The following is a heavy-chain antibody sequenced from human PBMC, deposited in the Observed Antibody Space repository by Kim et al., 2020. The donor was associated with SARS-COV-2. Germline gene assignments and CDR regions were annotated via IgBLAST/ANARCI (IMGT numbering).Heavy chain of an antibody. CDR2: I. V-gene: IGHV3-9*01. J-gene: IGHJ4*02. CDR3: AKVGHHRNFDY. Sequence: IGDAVSVKGRFTISRDNAKNSLYLQMNSLRAEDTALYYCAKVGHHRNFDYWGQGTLVTVSS.